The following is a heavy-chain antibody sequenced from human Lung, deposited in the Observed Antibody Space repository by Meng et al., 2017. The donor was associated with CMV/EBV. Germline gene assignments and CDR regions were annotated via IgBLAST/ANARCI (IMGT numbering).Heavy chain of an antibody. J-gene: IGHJ5*02. CDR1: GDTFTGYY. CDR2: INPNSGGT. D-gene: IGHD2-2*01. Sequence: ASVKVSXKASGDTFTGYYMHWVRQAPGHGLEWMGWINPNSGGTNYAQKFQGRVTMTRDTSISTAYMELSRLRSDDTAVYYCARYEYQLPPTEDWFEHWGQGTXVTVSS. V-gene: IGHV1-2*02. CDR3: ARYEYQLPPTEDWFEH.